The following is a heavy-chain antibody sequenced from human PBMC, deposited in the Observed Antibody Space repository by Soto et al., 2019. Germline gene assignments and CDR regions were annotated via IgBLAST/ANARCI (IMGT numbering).Heavy chain of an antibody. CDR3: ARVHRMYYYYGMDV. CDR1: GFTFSSYA. CDR2: ISYDGSNK. J-gene: IGHJ6*02. Sequence: VQLVESGGGVVQPGRSLRLSCAASGFTFSSYAMHWVRQAPGKGLEWVAVISYDGSNKYYADYVKGRFTISRDNSKNALYLQMNSLRAEDTAVYYCARVHRMYYYYGMDVWGQGTKVTVSS. D-gene: IGHD2-8*01. V-gene: IGHV3-30*14.